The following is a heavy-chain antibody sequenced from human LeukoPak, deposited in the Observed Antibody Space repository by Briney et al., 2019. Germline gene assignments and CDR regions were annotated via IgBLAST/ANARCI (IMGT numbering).Heavy chain of an antibody. V-gene: IGHV1-18*01. CDR3: GRAVLWFGTITPSDV. CDR2: IDAYNGNT. D-gene: IGHD3-10*01. Sequence: ASVKVSCKASGYTFTSYGISWARQAPGQGLEWLGWIDAYNGNTNYAKKLQGRRTMTTDTSTSTAYMELRSLRSDDTAVYYCGRAVLWFGTITPSDVWGQGTTVTVSS. CDR1: GYTFTSYG. J-gene: IGHJ6*02.